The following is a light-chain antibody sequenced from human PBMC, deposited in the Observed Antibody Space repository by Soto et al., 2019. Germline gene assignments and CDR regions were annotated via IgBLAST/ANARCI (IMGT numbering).Light chain of an antibody. CDR3: QVWDRSSDPKV. CDR2: DDS. CDR1: NIGSKS. Sequence: SYELTQPPSVSVAPGQTARITCGGTNIGSKSVHWYQQKPGQAPVLVVYDDSDRPSGIPERFSGSNSGNTATLTISRVEAGDEADYYCQVWDRSSDPKVFGGGTKLTVL. V-gene: IGLV3-21*02. J-gene: IGLJ3*02.